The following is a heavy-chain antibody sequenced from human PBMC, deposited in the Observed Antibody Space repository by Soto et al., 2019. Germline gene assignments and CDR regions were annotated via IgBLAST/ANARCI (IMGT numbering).Heavy chain of an antibody. CDR3: ARAGDYVWGSYRYKYYFDY. V-gene: IGHV1-69*13. D-gene: IGHD3-16*02. Sequence: SVKVSCKASGGTFSSYAISWVRQAPGQGLEWMGGIIPIFGTANYAQKFQGRVTITADESTSTAYMELSSLRSEDTAVYYCARAGDYVWGSYRYKYYFDYWGQGTLVTVSS. J-gene: IGHJ4*02. CDR1: GGTFSSYA. CDR2: IIPIFGTA.